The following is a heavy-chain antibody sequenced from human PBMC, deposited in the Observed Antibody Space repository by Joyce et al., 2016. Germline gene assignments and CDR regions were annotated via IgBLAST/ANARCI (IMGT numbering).Heavy chain of an antibody. V-gene: IGHV3-23*01. CDR3: ANLVPTLQFGGAGGT. Sequence: EVQLLESGGGLVQPGGSLRLSCAASGFTFSSYAMSWVRQAPGKGLEWVSAISGSGGSPYYADSVKGRFTVSRDNSKNTLYLQMNSLRAEDTAVYYCANLVPTLQFGGAGGTWGQGTLVTVSS. CDR2: ISGSGGSP. D-gene: IGHD3-16*01. CDR1: GFTFSSYA. J-gene: IGHJ5*02.